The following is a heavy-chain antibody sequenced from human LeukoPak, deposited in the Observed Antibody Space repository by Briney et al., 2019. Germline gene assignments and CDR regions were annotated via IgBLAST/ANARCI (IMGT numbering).Heavy chain of an antibody. J-gene: IGHJ5*02. CDR3: ARSLGYCSGGSCYGANWFDP. CDR1: GYTFTGYY. CDR2: INPNSGGT. V-gene: IGHV1-2*04. D-gene: IGHD2-15*01. Sequence: ASVKVSCKASGYTFTGYYMHWVRQAPGQGLEWMGWINPNSGGTNYAQKFQGWVTMTRDTSISTAYMELSRLRSDDTAVYYCARSLGYCSGGSCYGANWFDPWGQGTLVTVSS.